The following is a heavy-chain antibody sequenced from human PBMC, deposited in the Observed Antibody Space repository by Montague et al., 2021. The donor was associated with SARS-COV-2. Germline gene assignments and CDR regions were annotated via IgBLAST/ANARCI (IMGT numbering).Heavy chain of an antibody. V-gene: IGHV4-39*07. J-gene: IGHJ4*02. CDR2: INHSGST. Sequence: SETLSLTCTVSGGSISSGGYYWSWIRQPPGKGLEWIGEINHSGSTNYDPSLKSRVTISVDTSKNQFSLKLSSVTAADTAVYYCARGGGYSYGFLDYWGQGTLVTASS. CDR3: ARGGGYSYGFLDY. CDR1: GGSISSGGYY. D-gene: IGHD5-18*01.